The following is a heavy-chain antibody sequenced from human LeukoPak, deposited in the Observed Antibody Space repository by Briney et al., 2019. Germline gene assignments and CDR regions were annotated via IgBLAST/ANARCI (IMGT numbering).Heavy chain of an antibody. CDR2: IIPIFGIA. D-gene: IGHD2-8*01. V-gene: IGHV1-69*04. CDR3: AVRSKGYCTNGVCYTPFDY. CDR1: GGTFSSYA. J-gene: IGHJ4*02. Sequence: SVNVSCKASGGTFSSYAISWVRQAPGQGLEWMGRIIPIFGIANYAQKFQGRVTITADKSTSTAYMELSSLRSEDTAVYYCAVRSKGYCTNGVCYTPFDYWGQGTLVTVSS.